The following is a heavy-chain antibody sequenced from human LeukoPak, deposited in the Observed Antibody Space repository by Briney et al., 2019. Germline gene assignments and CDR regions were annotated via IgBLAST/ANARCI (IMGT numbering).Heavy chain of an antibody. CDR2: IKQDGSQE. CDR3: ARGVPYDSWSGPHYSDY. D-gene: IGHD3-3*01. Sequence: GGSLRLSCAASRFTLSTYWMSWVRQAPGKGLEWVAHIKQDGSQEYYVDSVKGRFTISRDSAKNSLYLQMNSLRAEDTAVYYCARGVPYDSWSGPHYSDYWGQGTLVTASS. J-gene: IGHJ4*02. V-gene: IGHV3-7*01. CDR1: RFTLSTYW.